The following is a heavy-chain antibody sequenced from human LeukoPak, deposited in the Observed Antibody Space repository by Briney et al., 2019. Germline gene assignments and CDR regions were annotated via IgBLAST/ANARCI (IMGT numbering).Heavy chain of an antibody. Sequence: SETLSLTCTVSGGSISSYYWSWIRQPAGKGLEWIGRIYTSGSTNYNPSLKSRVTMSVDTSKNQFSLKLSSVTAADTAVYYCARGHSDSSGYYPSYYYYYYYMDVWGKGTTVTVSS. CDR3: ARGHSDSSGYYPSYYYYYYYMDV. D-gene: IGHD3-22*01. CDR2: IYTSGST. V-gene: IGHV4-4*07. CDR1: GGSISSYY. J-gene: IGHJ6*03.